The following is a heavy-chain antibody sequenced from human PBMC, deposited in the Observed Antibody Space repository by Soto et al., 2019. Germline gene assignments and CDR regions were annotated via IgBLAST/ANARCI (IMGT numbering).Heavy chain of an antibody. J-gene: IGHJ4*02. CDR2: FNPISGIT. D-gene: IGHD6-13*01. CDR1: GYIFINYY. V-gene: IGHV1-46*04. Sequence: GSSVKFSCNTSGYIFINYYIHWVRQAPGQVLESVALFNPISGITNYXXKLQGRVXXTSDTSTSTVXMELSXRISEDTAVYYCARDLAAPDYWVQGTLVTVSS. CDR3: ARDLAAPDY.